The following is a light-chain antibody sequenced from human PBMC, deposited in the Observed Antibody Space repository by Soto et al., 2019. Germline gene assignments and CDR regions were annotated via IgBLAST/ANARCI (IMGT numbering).Light chain of an antibody. Sequence: HRAQSPSSVSASVWATATITCRASQNVRSYLNWYQQKPGKAPKLLIYESDTLESGVSSTFSGDGFGTDFTLTISSLHPDDFATYYCQQSFFAPPTFGRGTKVDIK. CDR3: QQSFFAPPT. CDR1: QNVRSY. J-gene: IGKJ1*01. CDR2: ESD. V-gene: IGKV1-39*01.